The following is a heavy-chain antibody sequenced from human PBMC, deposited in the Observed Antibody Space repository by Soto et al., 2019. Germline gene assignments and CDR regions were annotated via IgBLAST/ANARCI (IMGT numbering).Heavy chain of an antibody. J-gene: IGHJ4*02. CDR2: ISGSGGST. D-gene: IGHD3-22*01. Sequence: EVQLLESGGGLGQPGGSLRLSSAASGFTFSSYAMSWVRQAPGKGLEWVSAISGSGGSTYYADSVKGRFTISRDNSKNTLYLQMNSLRAEDTAVYYCAKCMADYYDSSGRSPKDWGQVTLVTVSS. V-gene: IGHV3-23*01. CDR3: AKCMADYYDSSGRSPKD. CDR1: GFTFSSYA.